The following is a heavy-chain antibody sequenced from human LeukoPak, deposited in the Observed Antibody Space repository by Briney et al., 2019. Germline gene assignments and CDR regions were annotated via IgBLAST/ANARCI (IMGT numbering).Heavy chain of an antibody. CDR3: ARDRDSSGRRGFYDY. D-gene: IGHD6-19*01. CDR2: INPSGGST. J-gene: IGHJ4*02. V-gene: IGHV1-46*01. Sequence: ASVKVSCKASGYTFTSYYMHWVRPAPGQGLEWMGIINPSGGSTSYAQKFQGRVTMARDTSTSTVYMELSSLRSEDTAVYYCARDRDSSGRRGFYDYWGQGTLVTVSS. CDR1: GYTFTSYY.